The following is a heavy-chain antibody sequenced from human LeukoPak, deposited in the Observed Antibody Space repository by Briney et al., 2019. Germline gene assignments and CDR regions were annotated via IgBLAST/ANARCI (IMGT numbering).Heavy chain of an antibody. D-gene: IGHD1-14*01. CDR3: TTELDVRPNHY. Sequence: GGSLRLSCAASGLTFSNAWMSWVRQAPGKGLEWVGRIKRKSDGGTTDYAAPVKGRLTISSDDSKNTLYLQMNSLKSEDTAIYYCTTELDVRPNHYWGQGTLVTVSS. J-gene: IGHJ4*02. CDR1: GLTFSNAW. V-gene: IGHV3-15*01. CDR2: IKRKSDGGTT.